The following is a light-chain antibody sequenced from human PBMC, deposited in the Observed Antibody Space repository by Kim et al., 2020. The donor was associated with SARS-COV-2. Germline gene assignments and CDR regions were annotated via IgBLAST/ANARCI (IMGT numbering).Light chain of an antibody. V-gene: IGLV2-14*04. CDR3: SSYTSSSTLV. CDR2: DVS. CDR1: SSDVGVYNY. J-gene: IGLJ2*01. Sequence: GQSITISCTGTSSDVGVYNYVSWYQQHPGKAPKLTIYDVSKRPSGVSNRFSGSKSGNTASLTISGLQAEDEADYYCSSYTSSSTLVFGGGTQLTVL.